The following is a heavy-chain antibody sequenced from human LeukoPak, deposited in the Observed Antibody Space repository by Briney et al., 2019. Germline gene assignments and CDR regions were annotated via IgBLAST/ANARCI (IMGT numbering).Heavy chain of an antibody. V-gene: IGHV3-30*03. Sequence: GGSLRLSCAASGFXFSSYGIHWVRQAPGKGREWVAVISYDGSNKYYADSVKGRFTISRDNAKNTLYLQMNSLRAEDTAVYYCARKGSDYEDAFDIWGQGTMVTVSS. J-gene: IGHJ3*02. D-gene: IGHD4-17*01. CDR1: GFXFSSYG. CDR3: ARKGSDYEDAFDI. CDR2: ISYDGSNK.